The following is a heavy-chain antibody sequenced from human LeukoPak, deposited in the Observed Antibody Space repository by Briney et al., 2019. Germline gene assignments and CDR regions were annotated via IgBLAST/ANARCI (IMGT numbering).Heavy chain of an antibody. CDR1: GFTLSIYG. Sequence: QSGGSLRLSCAASGFTLSIYGMQWGRQAPGKGREWVAVIWYDGSNKYYADSVKGRFTISRDNSKNTLYLQMNSLRAEDTAVYYCARDGDAGVYYFDYWGQGTLVTVSS. D-gene: IGHD7-27*01. J-gene: IGHJ4*02. V-gene: IGHV3-33*01. CDR3: ARDGDAGVYYFDY. CDR2: IWYDGSNK.